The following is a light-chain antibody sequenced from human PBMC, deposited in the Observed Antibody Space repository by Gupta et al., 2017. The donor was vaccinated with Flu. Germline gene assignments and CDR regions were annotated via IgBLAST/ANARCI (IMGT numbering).Light chain of an antibody. CDR3: QQRDSTPRT. V-gene: IGKV1-39*01. CDR1: QRISSY. Sequence: DIQMTQSPSSLSASVGDRVTITCRASQRISSYLHWYQQKPGKAPKLLIYAASRVESGVPSRFSGSGSGTDFTLTISRLQPEDFATYYCQQRDSTPRTFGQGTKVEIK. CDR2: AAS. J-gene: IGKJ1*01.